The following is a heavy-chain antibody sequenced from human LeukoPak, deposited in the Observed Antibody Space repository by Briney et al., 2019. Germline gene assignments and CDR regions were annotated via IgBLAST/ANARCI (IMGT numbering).Heavy chain of an antibody. CDR1: GFTFSSYD. D-gene: IGHD6-13*01. Sequence: PGGSLRLSCAASGFTFSSYDMHWVRQATGKGLEWVSAIGTAGDTYYPGSVKGRFTISRENAKNSLYLQMNSLRAGDTAVYYCARGQRGSSSEWFDPWGQGTLVTVSS. CDR3: ARGQRGSSSEWFDP. V-gene: IGHV3-13*01. J-gene: IGHJ5*02. CDR2: IGTAGDT.